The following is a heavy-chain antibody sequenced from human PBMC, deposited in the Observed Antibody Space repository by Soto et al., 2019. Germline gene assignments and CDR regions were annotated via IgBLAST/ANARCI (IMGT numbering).Heavy chain of an antibody. D-gene: IGHD3-16*01. Sequence: EVQLVESGGGLVKPGGSLRLSCAASGFTFSSYSMNWVRQAPGKGLEWVSSISSSSSYIYYADSVKGRFTISRDNAKNSLYLQMNSRRAADDAVYYCSRDFTSYYYYGMDVWGQGTTVTVSS. V-gene: IGHV3-21*01. CDR2: ISSSSSYI. CDR1: GFTFSSYS. J-gene: IGHJ6*02. CDR3: SRDFTSYYYYGMDV.